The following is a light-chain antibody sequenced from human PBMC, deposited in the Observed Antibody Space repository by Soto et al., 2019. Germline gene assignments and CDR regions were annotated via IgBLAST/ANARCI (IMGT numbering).Light chain of an antibody. Sequence: QSALTLPASVSGSPGQSITISCTGTSSDVGGYNYVSWYQQHPGQAPKVMIYEVSYRPSGVSNRFSGSKSGNTASLTISGLQAEDEADYYCSSYTSISTHVFGTGTKLTVL. V-gene: IGLV2-14*01. CDR2: EVS. CDR1: SSDVGGYNY. J-gene: IGLJ1*01. CDR3: SSYTSISTHV.